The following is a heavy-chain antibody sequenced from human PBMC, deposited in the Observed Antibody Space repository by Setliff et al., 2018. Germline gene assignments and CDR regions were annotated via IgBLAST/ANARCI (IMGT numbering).Heavy chain of an antibody. V-gene: IGHV3-11*06. CDR2: ISRGGNYA. J-gene: IGHJ3*01. D-gene: IGHD6-13*01. CDR3: GRAGKPSGIDV. Sequence: GGSLRLSCAASGFIFSDYYMTWIRQAPGKGLEWVSYISRGGNYANYADSVKGRFIISRDNAKNSLYLQMDSLRVDDTAVYYCGRAGKPSGIDVWGQGTMVTVS. CDR1: GFIFSDYY.